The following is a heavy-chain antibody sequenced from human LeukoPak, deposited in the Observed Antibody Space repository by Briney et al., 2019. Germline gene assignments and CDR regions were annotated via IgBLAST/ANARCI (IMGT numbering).Heavy chain of an antibody. D-gene: IGHD1-1*01. CDR2: ISSSGSTI. CDR3: ARDHVWNDAFDS. J-gene: IGHJ4*02. V-gene: IGHV3-11*01. CDR1: GFTFSDYY. Sequence: PGGSLRLSCAASGFTFSDYYMSWIRQAPGKGLEWVSYISSSGSTIYYADTLKGRFTISRDNAKNSLYLQMNSLRAEDTAVYYCARDHVWNDAFDSWGQGTLVTVSS.